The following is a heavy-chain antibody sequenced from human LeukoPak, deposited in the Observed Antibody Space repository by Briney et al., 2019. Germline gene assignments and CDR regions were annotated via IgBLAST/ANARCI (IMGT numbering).Heavy chain of an antibody. Sequence: GASVKVSCKASRYTFTSYGISWVRQAPGQGLEWMGWINPNSGATQYAQRFQGRVTMTRETSISTAYMELRSLRSDDTSVYYCARDRLDLSSPGYYYYGMDVWGQGTTVTVSS. D-gene: IGHD3/OR15-3a*01. V-gene: IGHV1-2*02. CDR3: ARDRLDLSSPGYYYYGMDV. J-gene: IGHJ6*02. CDR1: RYTFTSYG. CDR2: INPNSGAT.